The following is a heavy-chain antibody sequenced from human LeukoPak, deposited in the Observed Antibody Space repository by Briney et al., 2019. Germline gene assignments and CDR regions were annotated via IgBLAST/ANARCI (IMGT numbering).Heavy chain of an antibody. Sequence: SETLSLTCAVYGGSFSGYYWSWIRQPPGEGLEWIGEINHSGSTNYNPSLKGRVTISVDKSKNQFSLKLSSVTAADTAVYYCARDVASHYYDSSGYLNWFDPWGQGTLVTVSS. CDR1: GGSFSGYY. CDR2: INHSGST. D-gene: IGHD3-22*01. CDR3: ARDVASHYYDSSGYLNWFDP. J-gene: IGHJ5*02. V-gene: IGHV4-34*01.